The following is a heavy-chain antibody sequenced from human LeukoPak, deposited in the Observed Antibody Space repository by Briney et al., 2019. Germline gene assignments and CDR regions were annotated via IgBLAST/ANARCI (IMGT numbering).Heavy chain of an antibody. Sequence: KSSGTLSLTCAVSGASIISSNWWSWVRQPPGKGLEWIGEIYHSGSTNSNPSLKSRVTMSVDKSKNQVSLRLSSVTAADTAMYYCASRWRNGMDVWGQGTTVTVSS. D-gene: IGHD1-1*01. CDR3: ASRWRNGMDV. J-gene: IGHJ6*02. CDR1: GASIISSNW. V-gene: IGHV4-4*02. CDR2: IYHSGST.